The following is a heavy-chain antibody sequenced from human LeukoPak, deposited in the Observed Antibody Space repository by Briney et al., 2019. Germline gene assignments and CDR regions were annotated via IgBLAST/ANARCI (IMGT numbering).Heavy chain of an antibody. V-gene: IGHV1-18*01. CDR3: ARDATTVRGVSVRQFDY. CDR1: GYTFTSYG. D-gene: IGHD3-10*01. J-gene: IGHJ4*02. Sequence: ASVKVSCKASGYTFTSYGISWVRQAPGQGLEWMGWISAYNGNTNYAQKLQGRVTMTTDTSTSTAYMELRSLRSDDTAVYYCARDATTVRGVSVRQFDYWGQGTLVTVSS. CDR2: ISAYNGNT.